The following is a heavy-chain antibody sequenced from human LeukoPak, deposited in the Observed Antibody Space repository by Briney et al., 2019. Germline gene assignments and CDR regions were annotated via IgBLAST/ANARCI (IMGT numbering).Heavy chain of an antibody. J-gene: IGHJ6*02. CDR3: ARDGGWGSPAYYYYGMDV. CDR2: IYYSGST. V-gene: IGHV4-59*01. D-gene: IGHD6-19*01. CDR1: GGSISSYY. Sequence: SETLSLTCTVSGGSISSYYWSWMRQPPGKGLEWIGHIYYSGSTNYNPSLKSRVTISVDTSKNQFSLKLSSVTAADTAVYYCARDGGWGSPAYYYYGMDVWGQGTTVTVSS.